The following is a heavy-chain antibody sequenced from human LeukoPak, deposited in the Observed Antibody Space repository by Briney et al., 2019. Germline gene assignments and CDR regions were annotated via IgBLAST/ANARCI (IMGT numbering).Heavy chain of an antibody. J-gene: IGHJ5*02. CDR3: AREGTTAPNWFDP. D-gene: IGHD2/OR15-2a*01. CDR2: IYTSWST. CDR1: GGSISSYY. V-gene: IGHV4-4*07. Sequence: SETLSLTCTVSGGSISSYYWSRIRQPAGKGLEWIGRIYTSWSTNYNPSLKSRVTMSVDTSKNQFSLKLRSVTAADTAVYYCAREGTTAPNWFDPWGKGTLVTVSS.